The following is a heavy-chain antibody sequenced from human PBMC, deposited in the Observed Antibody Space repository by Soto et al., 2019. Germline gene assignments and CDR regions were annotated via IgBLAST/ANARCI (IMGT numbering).Heavy chain of an antibody. CDR2: IYYSGST. Sequence: PSETLSLTCTVSGGSISSSSYYWGWIRQPPGKGLEWIGSIYYSGSTYYNPSLKSRVTISVDTSKNQFPLKLSSVTAADTAVYYCARTTYYYDSSGYTNDYWGQGTLVTVSS. CDR1: GGSISSSSYY. V-gene: IGHV4-39*01. CDR3: ARTTYYYDSSGYTNDY. J-gene: IGHJ4*02. D-gene: IGHD3-22*01.